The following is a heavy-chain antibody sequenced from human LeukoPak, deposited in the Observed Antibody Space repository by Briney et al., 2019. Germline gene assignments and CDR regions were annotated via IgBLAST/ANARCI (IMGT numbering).Heavy chain of an antibody. Sequence: SETLSLTCTVSGGSISSYYWSWIRQPPGKGLEWIGYIYYSGSTNYNPSLKSRVTISVDTSKNQFSLKLSSVTAADTAVYYCARQDTAMVYFDYWGQETLVTVSS. J-gene: IGHJ4*02. V-gene: IGHV4-59*01. D-gene: IGHD5-18*01. CDR2: IYYSGST. CDR3: ARQDTAMVYFDY. CDR1: GGSISSYY.